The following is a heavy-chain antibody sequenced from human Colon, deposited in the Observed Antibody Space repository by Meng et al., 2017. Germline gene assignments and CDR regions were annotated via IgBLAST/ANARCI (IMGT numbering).Heavy chain of an antibody. CDR3: ARRAPLWFGELASFDS. CDR2: IYHSGNT. J-gene: IGHJ4*02. V-gene: IGHV4-4*02. CDR1: SGSFSSSNW. D-gene: IGHD3-10*01. Sequence: QRQRQESGPGLVKPSGTLSLTCTVSSGSFSSSNWWTWVRQPPGKGLEWIGEIYHSGNTNYNPSLKSRVTISVDKSKNQFSLKLNSVTAADTAVYFCARRAPLWFGELASFDSWGQGTLVTASS.